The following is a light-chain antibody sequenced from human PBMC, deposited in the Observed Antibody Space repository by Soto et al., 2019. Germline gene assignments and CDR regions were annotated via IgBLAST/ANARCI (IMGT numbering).Light chain of an antibody. V-gene: IGLV3-9*01. CDR2: RDS. CDR3: QVWDSSKV. Sequence: SYELTQPLSVSVALGQTARITCGGNNIGSKNVHWYQQKPGQAPVLVIYRDSNRPSGIPERFSGSNSGNTATLTISRAQAVDEADYYCQVWDSSKVFGGGTKLTV. J-gene: IGLJ2*01. CDR1: NIGSKN.